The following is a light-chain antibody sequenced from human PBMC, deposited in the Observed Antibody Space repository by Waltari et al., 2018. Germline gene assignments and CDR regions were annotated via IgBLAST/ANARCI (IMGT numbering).Light chain of an antibody. J-gene: IGKJ4*01. CDR1: QSVSSN. V-gene: IGKV3-15*01. Sequence: EIVMTQSPATLSVSPWERATLSCRASQSVSSNLAWYQQKPGQTPKLLIYGASTRATGIPARFSGSGSGTKFTLTISSLQSEDFAVYYCQQYNNWPFTFGEGTKVEIK. CDR2: GAS. CDR3: QQYNNWPFT.